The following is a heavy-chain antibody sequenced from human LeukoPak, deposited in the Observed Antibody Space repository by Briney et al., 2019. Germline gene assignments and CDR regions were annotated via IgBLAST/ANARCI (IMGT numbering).Heavy chain of an antibody. J-gene: IGHJ4*02. CDR3: ARGDGDPAYDFWSGYFRYFDY. D-gene: IGHD3-3*01. CDR1: GFTFSSYS. Sequence: PGGSLRLSCAASGFTFSSYSMNWVRQAPGKGLEWVSSISSSSSYIYYADSVKGRFTISRDNAKNSLYLQVNSLRAEDTAVYYCARGDGDPAYDFWSGYFRYFDYWGQGTLVTVSS. V-gene: IGHV3-21*01. CDR2: ISSSSSYI.